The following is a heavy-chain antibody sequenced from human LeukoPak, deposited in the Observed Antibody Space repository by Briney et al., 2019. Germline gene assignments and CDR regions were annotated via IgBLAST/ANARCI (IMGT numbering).Heavy chain of an antibody. CDR2: MNPNSGNT. CDR1: GYTFTSYD. V-gene: IGHV1-8*01. J-gene: IGHJ4*02. D-gene: IGHD2-15*01. Sequence: ASVKVSCKASGYTFTSYDINWVRQATGQGLEWMGWMNPNSGNTGYAQKFQGRVTMTRNTSISTAYMELSSLRSEDAAVYYCARGLRLYSSGGSCLYYFDYWGQGTLVTVSS. CDR3: ARGLRLYSSGGSCLYYFDY.